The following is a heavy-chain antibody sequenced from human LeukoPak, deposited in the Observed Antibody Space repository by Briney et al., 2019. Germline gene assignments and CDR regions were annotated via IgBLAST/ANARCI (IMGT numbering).Heavy chain of an antibody. CDR1: GYTFSNYA. J-gene: IGHJ4*02. Sequence: PVKVSCKASGYTFSNYAISWVRQAPGQGLEWVGRIIPSLGTPNYAQKFQGRVTITADRSTTTAYMELSSLRFEDTAVYYCARAGSSRFSVPYYFNYWGQGTPVTVSS. CDR3: ARAGSSRFSVPYYFNY. CDR2: IIPSLGTP. V-gene: IGHV1-69*04. D-gene: IGHD6-13*01.